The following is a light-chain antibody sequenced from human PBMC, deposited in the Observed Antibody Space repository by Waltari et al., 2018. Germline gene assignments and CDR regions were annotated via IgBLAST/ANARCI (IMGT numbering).Light chain of an antibody. V-gene: IGKV2D-29*02. CDR1: QSLLHSDGKTR. J-gene: IGKJ2*01. CDR3: IQRRQLPET. CDR2: GVS. Sequence: DIVMTQTPLSLSVTPGQPASISCKSSQSLLHSDGKTRLYWYLQKPGQSQQLLIYGVSNLVSGVPDRFSCSGSGTDFTLKISRVEAEDVGVYYCIQRRQLPETFGQWTKLEIK.